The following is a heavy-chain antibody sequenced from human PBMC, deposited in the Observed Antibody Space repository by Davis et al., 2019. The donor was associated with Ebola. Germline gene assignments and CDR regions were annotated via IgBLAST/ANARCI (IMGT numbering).Heavy chain of an antibody. Sequence: PGGSLRLSCAASGFTFSSYWMTWVRQAPGKGLEWVAYIKGDGTNKNYVDSVKGRFTISRDNAKNSLSLQMNSLRAEDTAVYYCARDRGWLQHDFWGQGTLVIVSS. CDR1: GFTFSSYW. J-gene: IGHJ4*02. CDR3: ARDRGWLQHDF. V-gene: IGHV3-7*01. CDR2: IKGDGTNK. D-gene: IGHD5-24*01.